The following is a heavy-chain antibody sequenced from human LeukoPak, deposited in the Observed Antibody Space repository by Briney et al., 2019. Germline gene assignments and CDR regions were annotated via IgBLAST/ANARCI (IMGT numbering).Heavy chain of an antibody. CDR3: ARSSAYSPFDY. V-gene: IGHV4/OR15-8*01. Sequence: SETLSLTCGVSGGSISSTNWWTWVRQPPGEGLEWIGYIYYSGTPNYNPSLKSRVTISLDTSKNQFSLKLSSVTAADTAVYYCARSSAYSPFDYWGQGTLVTVSS. CDR2: IYYSGTP. D-gene: IGHD2-15*01. CDR1: GGSISSTNW. J-gene: IGHJ4*02.